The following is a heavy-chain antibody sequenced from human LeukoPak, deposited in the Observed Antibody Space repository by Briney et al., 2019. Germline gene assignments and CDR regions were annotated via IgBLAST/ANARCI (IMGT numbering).Heavy chain of an antibody. D-gene: IGHD3-3*01. CDR1: GYTFTSYG. CDR2: ISAFNGNT. V-gene: IGHV1-18*01. Sequence: ASVKVSCKASGYTFTSYGISWVRQAPGQGLEWMGWISAFNGNTNYAQKLQGRVTMTTDTSTSTAYIELRSMGSDDTAVYYCARASSDEFLEWLLFSYYMDVWGKGTTVTVSS. CDR3: ARASSDEFLEWLLFSYYMDV. J-gene: IGHJ6*03.